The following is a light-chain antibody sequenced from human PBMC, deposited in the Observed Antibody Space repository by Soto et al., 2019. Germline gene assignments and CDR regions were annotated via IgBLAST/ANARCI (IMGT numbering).Light chain of an antibody. CDR2: GAS. CDR3: QQFGSSIPHT. CDR1: QSVSDNY. Sequence: IVLTQSPGTLSLSPGERGTLSCRASQSVSDNYLAWYQHKPGQAPRLLIYGASSRATGIPDRFSGSESGTDFTLTISRLEPEDFAVYYCQQFGSSIPHTFGQGTKLEI. J-gene: IGKJ2*01. V-gene: IGKV3-20*01.